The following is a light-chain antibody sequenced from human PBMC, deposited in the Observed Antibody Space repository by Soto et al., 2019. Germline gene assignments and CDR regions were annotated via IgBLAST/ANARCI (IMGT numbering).Light chain of an antibody. CDR3: GSWDSSLSAYV. V-gene: IGLV1-51*01. CDR2: DDN. Sequence: QSVMTQPPSVSAAPGQKVTISCSGSSSNIGGNSVSWYQQLPGTAPKLLIYDDNKRPSGIPDRFSGCKSGTSATLGITGFQTGDEADYYCGSWDSSLSAYVFGTGTKLTV. CDR1: SSNIGGNS. J-gene: IGLJ1*01.